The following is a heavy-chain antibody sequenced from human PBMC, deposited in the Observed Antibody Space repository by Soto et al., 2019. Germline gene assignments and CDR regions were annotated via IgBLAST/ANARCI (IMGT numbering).Heavy chain of an antibody. CDR2: IYYSGST. V-gene: IGHV4-59*01. CDR3: ARVPLLWFGELSSYYGMDV. CDR1: GGSISSYY. D-gene: IGHD3-10*01. Sequence: PSETLSLTCTVSGGSISSYYWSWIRQPPGKGLEWIGYIYYSGSTNYNPSLKSRVTISVDTSKNQFSLKLSSVTAADTAVYYCARVPLLWFGELSSYYGMDVWGQGTTVTVSS. J-gene: IGHJ6*02.